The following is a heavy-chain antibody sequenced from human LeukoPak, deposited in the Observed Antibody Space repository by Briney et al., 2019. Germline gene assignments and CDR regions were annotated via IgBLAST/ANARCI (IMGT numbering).Heavy chain of an antibody. CDR1: GYTFTNYG. CDR3: ARVLRRDGYNLFRLNYYYYYMDV. V-gene: IGHV1-8*03. CDR2: MNPNSGNT. Sequence: ASVKASCKASGYTFTNYGINWVRQATGQGLEWMGWMNPNSGNTGYAQKFQGRVTITRNTSISTAYMELSSLRSEDTAVYYCARVLRRDGYNLFRLNYYYYYMDVWGKGTTVTVSS. J-gene: IGHJ6*03. D-gene: IGHD5-24*01.